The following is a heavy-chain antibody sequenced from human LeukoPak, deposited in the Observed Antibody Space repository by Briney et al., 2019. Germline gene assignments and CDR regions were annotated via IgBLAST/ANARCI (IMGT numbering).Heavy chain of an antibody. Sequence: GSSVKVSCKASGGTFSSYAISWVRQAPGQGLEWMGRIIPTFGIANYAQKFQGRVTITADKSTSTAYMELSSLRSEDTAVYYCARVYYYGSGSYYSMNWFDPWGQGTLVTVSS. CDR1: GGTFSSYA. CDR2: IIPTFGIA. D-gene: IGHD3-10*01. CDR3: ARVYYYGSGSYYSMNWFDP. J-gene: IGHJ5*02. V-gene: IGHV1-69*04.